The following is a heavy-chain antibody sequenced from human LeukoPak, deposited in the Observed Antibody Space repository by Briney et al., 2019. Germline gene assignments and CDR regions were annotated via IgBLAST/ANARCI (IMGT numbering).Heavy chain of an antibody. CDR3: ARGLRYYGGNSWFEP. CDR2: INHSGST. CDR1: GGSFSGYY. J-gene: IGHJ5*02. Sequence: SETLSLTCAVYGGSFSGYYWSWIRQPPGQGLEWIGEINHSGSTNYNPSLTSRVTISVDTSKNQFSLKLSSVTAADTAVYYCARGLRYYGGNSWFEPWGQGTLVTVSS. V-gene: IGHV4-34*01. D-gene: IGHD4-23*01.